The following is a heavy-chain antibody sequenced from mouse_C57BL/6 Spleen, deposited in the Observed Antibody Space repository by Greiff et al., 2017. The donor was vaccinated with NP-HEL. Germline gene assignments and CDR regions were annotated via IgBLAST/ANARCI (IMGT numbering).Heavy chain of an antibody. J-gene: IGHJ1*03. CDR1: GFNIKDDY. D-gene: IGHD1-1*01. CDR3: TTVGLLWYFDV. Sequence: EVQLQQSGAELVRPGASVKLSCTASGFNIKDDYMHWVKQRPEQGLEWIGWIDPENGDTEYASKFQGKATITADTSSNTAYLQLSSLTSEDTAVYYCTTVGLLWYFDVWGTGTTVTVSS. CDR2: IDPENGDT. V-gene: IGHV14-4*01.